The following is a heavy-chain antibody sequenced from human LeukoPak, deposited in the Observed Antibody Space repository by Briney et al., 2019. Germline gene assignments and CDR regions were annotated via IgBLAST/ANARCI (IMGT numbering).Heavy chain of an antibody. D-gene: IGHD2-2*01. CDR3: ARDLPTQRHKCTSCYPFDY. J-gene: IGHJ4*02. V-gene: IGHV3-30-3*01. Sequence: PGRSLRLSCAASGFTFSSYAMHWVRQAPGRGLEWVAVISYDGSNKYYADSVKGRFTISRDNSKNTLYLQMNSLRAEDTAVYYCARDLPTQRHKCTSCYPFDYWGQGTLVTVSS. CDR2: ISYDGSNK. CDR1: GFTFSSYA.